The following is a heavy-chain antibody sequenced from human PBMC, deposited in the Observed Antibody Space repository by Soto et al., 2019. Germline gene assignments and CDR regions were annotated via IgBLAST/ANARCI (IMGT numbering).Heavy chain of an antibody. CDR2: IIPILGIA. Sequence: QVQLVQSGAEVKKPGSSVKVSCKASGGTFSSYTISWVRQSPGQGLEWMGRIIPILGIANYAQKFQGRVTITADKSTSTAYMELSSLRSEDTAVYYCAIDGVVAASDYWGQGTLVTVSS. J-gene: IGHJ4*02. D-gene: IGHD2-15*01. CDR3: AIDGVVAASDY. CDR1: GGTFSSYT. V-gene: IGHV1-69*08.